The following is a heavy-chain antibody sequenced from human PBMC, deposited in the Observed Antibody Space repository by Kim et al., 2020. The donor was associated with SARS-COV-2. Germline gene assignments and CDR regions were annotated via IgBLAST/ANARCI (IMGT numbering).Heavy chain of an antibody. J-gene: IGHJ3*02. Sequence: YNPALTSRVTISVDTSKNQFSLKLSSVTAADTAVYYCARSGGYYSDAFDIWGQGTMVTVSS. D-gene: IGHD3-22*01. V-gene: IGHV4-59*01. CDR3: ARSGGYYSDAFDI.